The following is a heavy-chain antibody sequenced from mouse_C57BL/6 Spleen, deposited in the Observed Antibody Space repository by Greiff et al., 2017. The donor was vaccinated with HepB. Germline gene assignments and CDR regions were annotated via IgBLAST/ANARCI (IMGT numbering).Heavy chain of an antibody. D-gene: IGHD2-3*01. J-gene: IGHJ3*01. V-gene: IGHV1-22*01. CDR3: AREYDGYYVFFAD. CDR1: GYTFTDYN. Sequence: EVQLQQSGPELVKPGASVKMSCKASGYTFTDYNMHWVKQSHGKSLEWIGYINPNNGGTSYNQKFKGKATLTVNKSSSTAYMELRSLTSEDSAVYYCAREYDGYYVFFADWGQGTLVTVSA. CDR2: INPNNGGT.